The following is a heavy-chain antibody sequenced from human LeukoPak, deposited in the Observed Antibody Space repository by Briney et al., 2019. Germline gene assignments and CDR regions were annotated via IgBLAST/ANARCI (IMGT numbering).Heavy chain of an antibody. Sequence: GGSLRLSCAASGFTFSSYAMSWVRQAPGKGLEWVSAISGGGGSTYYADSVKGRFTISRDNSKNTLYLQMNSLRAEDTAVYYCAKDLRAVAAAADNDYWGQGTLVTVSS. V-gene: IGHV3-23*01. D-gene: IGHD6-13*01. J-gene: IGHJ4*02. CDR3: AKDLRAVAAAADNDY. CDR1: GFTFSSYA. CDR2: ISGGGGST.